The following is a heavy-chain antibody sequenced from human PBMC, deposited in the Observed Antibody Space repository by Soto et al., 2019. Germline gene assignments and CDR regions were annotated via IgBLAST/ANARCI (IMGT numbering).Heavy chain of an antibody. CDR3: ARQGRYCGGDCYSVDY. D-gene: IGHD2-21*02. J-gene: IGHJ4*02. V-gene: IGHV4-39*01. CDR2: IYYSGST. CDR1: GGSISSSSYY. Sequence: SETLSLTCTVSGGSISSSSYYWGWTRQPPGKGLEWIGSIYYSGSTYYNPSLKSRVTISVDTSKNQFSLKLSSVTAADTAVYYCARQGRYCGGDCYSVDYWGQGTLVTVSS.